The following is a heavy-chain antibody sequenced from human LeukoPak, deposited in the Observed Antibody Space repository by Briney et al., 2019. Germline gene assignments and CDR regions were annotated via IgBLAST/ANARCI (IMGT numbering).Heavy chain of an antibody. V-gene: IGHV1-69*05. Sequence: ASVKVSCKASGGTFSSYAISWVRQAPGQGLEWMGGIIPIFGTANYAQKFQGRVTITTDESTSTAYMELSSLRSEDTAVYYCAHSSGWYLPFDYWGQGTLVTVSS. CDR1: GGTFSSYA. CDR2: IIPIFGTA. J-gene: IGHJ4*02. D-gene: IGHD6-19*01. CDR3: AHSSGWYLPFDY.